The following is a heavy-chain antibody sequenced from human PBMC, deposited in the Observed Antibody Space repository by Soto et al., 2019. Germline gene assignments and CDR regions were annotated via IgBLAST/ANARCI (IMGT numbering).Heavy chain of an antibody. CDR1: GFTVSSNY. CDR2: IYSGGST. D-gene: IGHD6-19*01. Sequence: HPGGSLRLSCAASGFTVSSNYMSWVRQAPGKGLEWVSVIYSGGSTYYADSVKGRFTISIHNSKNTLYLQMNSLRAEDTAVYYCALSSGWYVYFDYWGQGTLVTVSS. J-gene: IGHJ4*02. V-gene: IGHV3-53*04. CDR3: ALSSGWYVYFDY.